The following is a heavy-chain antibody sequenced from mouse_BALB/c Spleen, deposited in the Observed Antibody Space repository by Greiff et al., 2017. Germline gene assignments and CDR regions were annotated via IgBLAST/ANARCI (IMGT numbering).Heavy chain of an antibody. V-gene: IGHV5-6-4*01. Sequence: DVKVEESGGGLVKPGGSLKLSCAASGFTFSSYTISWVRQTPEKRLEWVATISSGGSYTYYPDSVKGRFTISRDNAKNTLYLQMSSLKSEDTAMYYYTRDLDAMDYWGQGTSVTVSS. CDR3: TRDLDAMDY. CDR2: ISSGGSYT. CDR1: GFTFSSYT. J-gene: IGHJ4*01.